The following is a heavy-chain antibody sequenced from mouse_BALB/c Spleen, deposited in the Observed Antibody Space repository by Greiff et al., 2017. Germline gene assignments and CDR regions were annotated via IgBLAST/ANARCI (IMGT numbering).Heavy chain of an antibody. V-gene: IGHV14-3*02. D-gene: IGHD2-4*01. J-gene: IGHJ4*01. CDR2: IDPANGNT. CDR1: GFNIKDTY. CDR3: ARLMITDSYYAMDY. Sequence: EVQVVESGAELVKPGASVKLSCTASGFNIKDTYMHWVKQRPEQGLEWIGRIDPANGNTKYDPKFQGKATITADTSSNTAYLQLSSLTSEDSAVYYCARLMITDSYYAMDYWGQGTSVTVSS.